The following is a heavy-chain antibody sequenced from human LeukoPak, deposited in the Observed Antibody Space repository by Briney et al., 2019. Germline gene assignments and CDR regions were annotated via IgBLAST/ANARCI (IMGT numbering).Heavy chain of an antibody. CDR2: ISYDGSNK. CDR1: GFTFSSYG. V-gene: IGHV3-30*18. D-gene: IGHD2-15*01. CDR3: AKDGGVAADYYYGMDV. J-gene: IGHJ6*02. Sequence: GGSLRLSCAASGFTFSSYGMHWVRQAPGKGLEWVAVISYDGSNKYYADSVKGRFTISRDNSKNTLYLQMNSLRAEDTAVYYCAKDGGVAADYYYGMDVWGQGTTATVSS.